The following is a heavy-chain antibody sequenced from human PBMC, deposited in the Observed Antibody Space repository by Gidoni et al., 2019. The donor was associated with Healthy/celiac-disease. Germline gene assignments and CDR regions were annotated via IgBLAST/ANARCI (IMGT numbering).Heavy chain of an antibody. J-gene: IGHJ4*02. Sequence: QLQLQESGPGLVKPSETLSLTCTVSGGSISSSSYYWGWIRQPPGKGLEWIGSIYYSGSTYYNPSLKSRVTISVDTSKNQFSLKLSSVTAADTAVYYCASLFVDTAMVKPVGFDYWGQGTLVTVSS. D-gene: IGHD5-18*01. V-gene: IGHV4-39*01. CDR2: IYYSGST. CDR3: ASLFVDTAMVKPVGFDY. CDR1: GGSISSSSYY.